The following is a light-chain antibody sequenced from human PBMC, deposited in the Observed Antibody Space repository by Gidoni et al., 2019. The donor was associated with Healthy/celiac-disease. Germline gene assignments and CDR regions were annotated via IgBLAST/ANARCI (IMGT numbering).Light chain of an antibody. V-gene: IGKV4-1*01. CDR3: QQYYSTPLT. CDR1: QSVLYISNNKNY. J-gene: IGKJ4*01. Sequence: DIVMTQSPDSLAVSLGERATLNCKSSQSVLYISNNKNYLAWYQQKPGQPPKMRIYWASTRESGVPDRFSGSGSGTDVTLTISSLQAEDVAVYYCQQYYSTPLTFGGGTKVEIK. CDR2: WAS.